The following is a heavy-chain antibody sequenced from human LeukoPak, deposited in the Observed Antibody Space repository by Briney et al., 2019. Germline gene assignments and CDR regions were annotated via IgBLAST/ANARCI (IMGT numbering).Heavy chain of an antibody. CDR2: VYYTGAS. CDR1: GGSISSSSYY. V-gene: IGHV4-39*07. J-gene: IGHJ4*02. CDR3: ARGAPPQN. Sequence: PSETLSLTCTVSGGSISSSSYYWGWIRQPPGKGLEWIGSVYYTGASYYNPSLKSRVTISIDTSKNHLSLNLTSVTAADTAVYYCARGAPPQNWGQGALVTVSS.